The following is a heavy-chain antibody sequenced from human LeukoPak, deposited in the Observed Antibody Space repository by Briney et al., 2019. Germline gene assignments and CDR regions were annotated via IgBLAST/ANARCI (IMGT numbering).Heavy chain of an antibody. CDR2: ISGSGGST. V-gene: IGHV3-23*01. CDR3: AKGYYDYVWGSYYFDY. D-gene: IGHD3-16*01. Sequence: AGGSLRLSYSASGFTFSSYAMSWVRQAPGKGLEWVSAISGSGGSTYYADSVKGRFTISRDNSKNTLYLQMNSLRAEDTAVYYCAKGYYDYVWGSYYFDYWGQGILVTVSS. CDR1: GFTFSSYA. J-gene: IGHJ4*02.